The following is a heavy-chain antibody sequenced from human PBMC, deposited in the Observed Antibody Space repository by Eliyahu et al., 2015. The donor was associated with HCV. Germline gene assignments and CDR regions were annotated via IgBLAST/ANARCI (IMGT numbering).Heavy chain of an antibody. V-gene: IGHV3-30*18. CDR1: GFTFSXYG. CDR2: ISYDGSNK. J-gene: IGHJ4*02. D-gene: IGHD3-16*02. CDR3: ANHMGDYVWGSYRYTPGDY. Sequence: QVQLVESGGGVVQPGRSLRLSCAASGFTFSXYGXXWVRQAPGKGLEWVAVISYDGSNKYYADSVKGRFTISRDNSKNTLYLQMNSLRAEDTAVYYCANHMGDYVWGSYRYTPGDYWGQGTLVTVSS.